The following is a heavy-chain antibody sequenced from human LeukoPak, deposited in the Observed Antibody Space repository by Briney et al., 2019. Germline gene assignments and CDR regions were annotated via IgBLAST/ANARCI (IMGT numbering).Heavy chain of an antibody. CDR1: GFTFSSYV. D-gene: IGHD5-24*01. CDR2: ISHDGTI. V-gene: IGHV3-74*01. Sequence: GGSLRLSCETAGFTFSSYVMHWVRRTPGKGLVWVSRISHDGTISYADSVKGRFTISRDNAKNTLILQMNSLRVEDTAVYYCARDWVYKIDYWGRGTLVTVSS. CDR3: ARDWVYKIDY. J-gene: IGHJ4*02.